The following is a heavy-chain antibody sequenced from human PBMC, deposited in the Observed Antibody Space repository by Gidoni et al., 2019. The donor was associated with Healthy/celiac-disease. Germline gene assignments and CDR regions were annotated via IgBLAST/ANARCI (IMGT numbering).Heavy chain of an antibody. CDR3: ARHKGVRFLEWLPYFDY. J-gene: IGHJ4*02. V-gene: IGHV4-39*01. Sequence: LQLQESGPGLVKPSETLSLTCTVSGGSISSSSYYWGWIRQPPGKGLEWIGSIYYSGSTYYNPSLKSRVTISVDTSKNQFSLKLSSVTAADTAVYYCARHKGVRFLEWLPYFDYWGQGTLVTVSS. CDR1: GGSISSSSYY. D-gene: IGHD3-3*01. CDR2: IYYSGST.